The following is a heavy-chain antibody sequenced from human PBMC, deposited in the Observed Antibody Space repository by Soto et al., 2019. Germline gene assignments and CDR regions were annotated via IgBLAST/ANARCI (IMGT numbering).Heavy chain of an antibody. CDR1: GFTFSSYA. V-gene: IGHV3-23*01. J-gene: IGHJ6*02. CDR3: AKASSSWYEDYYYGMDV. D-gene: IGHD6-13*01. Sequence: EVQLLESGGGLVQPGGSLRLSCAASGFTFSSYAMSWVRQAPGKGLEWVSAISGSGGSTYYADSVKGRFTISRDNSNNTLYLQMNSLRAEDTAVYYCAKASSSWYEDYYYGMDVWGQGTTVTVSS. CDR2: ISGSGGST.